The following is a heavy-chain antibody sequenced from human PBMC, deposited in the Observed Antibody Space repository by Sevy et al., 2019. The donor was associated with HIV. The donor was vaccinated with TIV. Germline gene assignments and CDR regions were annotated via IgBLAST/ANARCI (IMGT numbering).Heavy chain of an antibody. D-gene: IGHD3-10*01. Sequence: GVSLRLSCAASGFTFSSYAMHWVRQAPGKGLEWVAVISYDGSNKYYADSVKGRFTISRDNSKNTLYLQMNSLRAEDTAVYYCARVGYLWFGELLSGLGYYYGMDVWGQGTTVTVSS. V-gene: IGHV3-30*04. CDR2: ISYDGSNK. J-gene: IGHJ6*02. CDR3: ARVGYLWFGELLSGLGYYYGMDV. CDR1: GFTFSSYA.